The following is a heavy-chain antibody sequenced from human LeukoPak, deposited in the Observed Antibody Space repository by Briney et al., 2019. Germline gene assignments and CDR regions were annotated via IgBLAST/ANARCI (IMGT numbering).Heavy chain of an antibody. J-gene: IGHJ4*02. CDR3: ARLANPSGYWD. CDR1: GFTFSSYA. CDR2: VYSGGST. V-gene: IGHV3-53*01. D-gene: IGHD3-22*01. Sequence: PGGSLRLSCAASGFTFSSYAMSWVRQAPGKGLEWVSVVYSGGSTFYADSVKGRFTISRDNSKNTLYLQMNSLRVEDTAVYYCARLANPSGYWDWGQGTLVTVSS.